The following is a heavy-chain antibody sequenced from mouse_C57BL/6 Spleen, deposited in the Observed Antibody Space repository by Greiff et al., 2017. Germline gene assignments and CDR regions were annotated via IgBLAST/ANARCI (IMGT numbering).Heavy chain of an antibody. CDR1: GYTFTDYY. CDR2: IYPGSGNT. J-gene: IGHJ2*01. CDR3: ARVGYGGFDY. V-gene: IGHV1-76*01. D-gene: IGHD3-1*01. Sequence: VQLQQSGAELVRPGASVKLSCKASGYTFTDYYINWVKQRPGQGLEWIARIYPGSGNTYYNEKFKGKATLTAEKSSSTAYMQRSSLTSEDSAVYFCARVGYGGFDYWGQGTTLTVSS.